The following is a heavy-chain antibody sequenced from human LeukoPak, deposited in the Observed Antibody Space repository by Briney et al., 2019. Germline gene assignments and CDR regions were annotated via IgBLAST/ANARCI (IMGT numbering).Heavy chain of an antibody. CDR1: GGTFSSYA. V-gene: IGHV1-69*06. CDR2: IIPIFGTA. CDR3: ARDGIVVATFRETYYYYMDV. Sequence: GASVKVSCKASGGTFSSYAISWVRQAPGQGLEWMGGIIPIFGTANYAQKFQGRVTITADKSTSTAYMELSSLRSEDTAVYYCARDGIVVATFRETYYYYMDVWGKGTTVTVSS. D-gene: IGHD3-22*01. J-gene: IGHJ6*03.